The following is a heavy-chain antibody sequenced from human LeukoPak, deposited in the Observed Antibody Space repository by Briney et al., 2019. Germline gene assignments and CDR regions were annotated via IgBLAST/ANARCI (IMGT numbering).Heavy chain of an antibody. V-gene: IGHV3-11*03. D-gene: IGHD3-10*01. Sequence: PGGSLTHSCAPSGFTFNYYYMIWIDQAPGKGLEWVSCINISRCYIKYADSVKGPFTITRENAQNSVYLQMNPLSCHDSGLYYFASVDDRAVISIEVYFGYWGQGTRVTVSS. CDR2: INISRCYI. CDR1: GFTFNYYY. CDR3: ASVDDRAVISIEVYFGY. J-gene: IGHJ4*02.